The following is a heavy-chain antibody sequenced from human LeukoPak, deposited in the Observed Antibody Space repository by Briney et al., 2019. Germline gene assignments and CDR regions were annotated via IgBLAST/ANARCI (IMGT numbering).Heavy chain of an antibody. J-gene: IGHJ5*01. D-gene: IGHD2-2*01. V-gene: IGHV3-23*01. CDR1: GFTFSSYS. CDR3: AKGAYCTSTTCPGAFDF. Sequence: PGGSLRLSCAASGFTFSSYSMNWVRQAPGKGLEWVSVISAGGGTTFYADSVKGRFTISRDNSKNTLYLQMNSLRVEDTAVYHCAKGAYCTSTTCPGAFDFWGQGTLVTVSS. CDR2: ISAGGGTT.